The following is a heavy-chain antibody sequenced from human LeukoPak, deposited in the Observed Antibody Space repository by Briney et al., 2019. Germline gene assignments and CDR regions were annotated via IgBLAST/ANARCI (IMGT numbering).Heavy chain of an antibody. J-gene: IGHJ4*02. Sequence: EPGRSLRLSCTASGFTFGDYAMSWVRQAPGKGLEWVGFIRSKAYGGTTEYAASVKGRFTISRDDSKSIAYLQMNSLKTEDTAVYYCTSTPRVYGSGSHDYWGQGTLVTVSS. V-gene: IGHV3-49*04. D-gene: IGHD3-10*01. CDR1: GFTFGDYA. CDR2: IRSKAYGGTT. CDR3: TSTPRVYGSGSHDY.